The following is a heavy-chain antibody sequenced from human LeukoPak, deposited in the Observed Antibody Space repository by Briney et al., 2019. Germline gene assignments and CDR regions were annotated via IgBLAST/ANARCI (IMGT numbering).Heavy chain of an antibody. J-gene: IGHJ4*02. Sequence: PGGSLRLSCAASGFTFSSYAMHWVRQAPGKGLEWVAVISYDGSNKYYADSVKGRFTISRDNSKNTLYLQMNSLRAEDTAVYYCARDHTGIAVADIDYWGQGTLVTVSS. CDR1: GFTFSSYA. V-gene: IGHV3-30-3*01. CDR2: ISYDGSNK. CDR3: ARDHTGIAVADIDY. D-gene: IGHD6-19*01.